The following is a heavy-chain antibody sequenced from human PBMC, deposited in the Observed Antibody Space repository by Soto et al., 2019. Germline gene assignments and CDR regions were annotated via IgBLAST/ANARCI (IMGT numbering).Heavy chain of an antibody. CDR3: ARRISNAGYAMEV. J-gene: IGHJ6*02. CDR1: GYKIVTYW. V-gene: IGHV5-51*01. Sequence: ESLKISCKASGYKIVTYWIAWVRQLHGKGPEWMGIIYPGDSDTRYSPSCQGQVTISADKSISTAYLQGRSLKASATRIQYCARRISNAGYAMEVWGQGTTVTVSS. CDR2: IYPGDSDT.